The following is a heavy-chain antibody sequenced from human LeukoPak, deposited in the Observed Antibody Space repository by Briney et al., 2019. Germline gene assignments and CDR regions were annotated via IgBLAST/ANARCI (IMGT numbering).Heavy chain of an antibody. V-gene: IGHV4-59*01. J-gene: IGHJ3*02. CDR3: AREASYFGSSGVTNAFDI. CDR1: GGSMSSYY. Sequence: SETLSLTCIVSGGSMSSYYWRWIRQPPGKGLEWIGYIYSSGSTSYNPSLKSRVTISVDTSKNQFSLKLTSVTAADTAVYYCAREASYFGSSGVTNAFDIWGQGIMVTVSS. D-gene: IGHD3-22*01. CDR2: IYSSGST.